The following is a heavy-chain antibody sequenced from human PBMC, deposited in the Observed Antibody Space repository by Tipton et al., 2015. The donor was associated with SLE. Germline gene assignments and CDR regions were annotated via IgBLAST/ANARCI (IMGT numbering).Heavy chain of an antibody. J-gene: IGHJ4*02. CDR2: ISGSGGST. CDR3: AKVRWELPDDY. D-gene: IGHD1-26*01. V-gene: IGHV3-23*01. CDR1: GFTFSSYA. Sequence: SLRLSCAASGFTFSSYAMSWVRQAPGKGLEWVSAISGSGGSTYYADSVKGRFTISRDNSKNTLYLQMNRLRAEDMAVYYCAKVRWELPDDYWGQGTLVTVSS.